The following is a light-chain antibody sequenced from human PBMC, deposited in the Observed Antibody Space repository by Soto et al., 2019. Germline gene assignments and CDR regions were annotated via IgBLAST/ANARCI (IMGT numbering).Light chain of an antibody. CDR1: SSNLGAGYD. CDR3: QAYDYSLTASV. V-gene: IGLV1-40*01. J-gene: IGLJ3*02. Sequence: QSALTQPPSVSGAPGQRGTIAYTGNSSNLGAGYDVHWYQQLPGAAPKLVIFGNRNRPSGVPERFSGSKSGTSASLAITGLQAEDEADYYCQAYDYSLTASVFGGGTKVTVL. CDR2: GNR.